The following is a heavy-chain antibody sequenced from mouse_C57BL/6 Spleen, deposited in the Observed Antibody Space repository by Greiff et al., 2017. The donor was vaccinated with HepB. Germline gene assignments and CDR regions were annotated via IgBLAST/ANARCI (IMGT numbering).Heavy chain of an antibody. CDR1: GYTFTDYY. D-gene: IGHD4-1*01. Sequence: EVQLQQSGPELVKPGASVKISCKASGYTFTDYYMNWVKQSHGKSLEWIGDINPNNGGTSYNQKFKGKATLTVDKSSSTAYMELRRLTSEDSAVYFCAPNWEGFAYWGQGTLGTVSA. J-gene: IGHJ3*01. V-gene: IGHV1-26*01. CDR3: APNWEGFAY. CDR2: INPNNGGT.